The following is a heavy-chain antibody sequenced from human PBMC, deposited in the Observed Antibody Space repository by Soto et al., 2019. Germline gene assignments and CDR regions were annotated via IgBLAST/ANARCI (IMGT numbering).Heavy chain of an antibody. CDR1: GCTFGGYD. V-gene: IGHV3-48*03. J-gene: IGHJ4*02. Sequence: GGSLRLACEASGCTFGGYDINWGRQAPGKGLEWVSHTSCGGRTIYEADLLKGLFTSYSDNAKNSLNLKMNSLRAEDTAVYYCVRGSRDYYDSSGFDYSGQGTLGTVSS. CDR2: TSCGGRTI. D-gene: IGHD3-22*01. CDR3: VRGSRDYYDSSGFDY.